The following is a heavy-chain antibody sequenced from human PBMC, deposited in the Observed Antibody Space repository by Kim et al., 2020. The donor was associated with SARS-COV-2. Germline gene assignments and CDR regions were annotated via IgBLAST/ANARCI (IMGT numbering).Heavy chain of an antibody. CDR3: ARARYYDSSGYNATNPYYYYGMDV. CDR1: GFTFSSYS. Sequence: GGSLRLSCAASGFTFSSYSMNWVRQAPGKGLEWVSSISSSSSYIYYADSVKGRFTISRDNAKNSLYLQMNSLRAEDTAVYYCARARYYDSSGYNATNPYYYYGMDVWGQGTTVTVSS. V-gene: IGHV3-21*01. CDR2: ISSSSSYI. J-gene: IGHJ6*02. D-gene: IGHD3-22*01.